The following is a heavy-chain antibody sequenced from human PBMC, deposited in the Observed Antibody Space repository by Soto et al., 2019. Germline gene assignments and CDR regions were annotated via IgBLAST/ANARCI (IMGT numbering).Heavy chain of an antibody. V-gene: IGHV1-2*04. D-gene: IGHD6-13*01. CDR2: INPNSGGT. J-gene: IGHJ6*02. Sequence: ASVKVSCKASGYTFTGYYMHWVRQAPGQGLEWMGWINPNSGGTNYAQKFQGWVTMTRDTSISTAYMELSRLRSDDTAVYYCAGDRLPLAAAGISYGMDVWGQGTTVTVSS. CDR3: AGDRLPLAAAGISYGMDV. CDR1: GYTFTGYY.